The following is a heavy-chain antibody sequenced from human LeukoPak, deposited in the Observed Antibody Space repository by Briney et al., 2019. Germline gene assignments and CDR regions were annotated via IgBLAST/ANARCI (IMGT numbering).Heavy chain of an antibody. Sequence: GGSLRLSCAASGFTFNNYDMHWVRQAPGTGLEWVAVISYDGSNKYYADSVKGRFTISRDNSKNTLYLQMNSLRAEDTAVYYCAKDKIYGMDVWGQGTTVTVSS. CDR1: GFTFNNYD. CDR3: AKDKIYGMDV. V-gene: IGHV3-30*18. J-gene: IGHJ6*02. CDR2: ISYDGSNK.